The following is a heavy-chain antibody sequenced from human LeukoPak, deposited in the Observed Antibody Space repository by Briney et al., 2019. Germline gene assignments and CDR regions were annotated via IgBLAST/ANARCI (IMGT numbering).Heavy chain of an antibody. CDR2: INPNSGGT. D-gene: IGHD1-20*01. CDR1: GYTFTSYA. V-gene: IGHV1-2*02. CDR3: ARDQDNSWFDP. J-gene: IGHJ5*02. Sequence: GASVKVSCKASGYTFTSYAMNWVRQAPGQGLEWMGWINPNSGGTNYAQKFQGRVTMTRDTSISTAYMELSRLRSDDTAVYYCARDQDNSWFDPWGQGTLVTVSS.